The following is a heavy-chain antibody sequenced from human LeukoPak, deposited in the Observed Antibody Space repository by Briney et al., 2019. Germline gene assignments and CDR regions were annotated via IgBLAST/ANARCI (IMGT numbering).Heavy chain of an antibody. CDR3: ATAPHTYYFDY. V-gene: IGHV4-59*01. CDR2: IYYTGNT. J-gene: IGHJ4*02. Sequence: SETLSLTCTVSGDSITTYYWSRIRQPPGKGLEWIAYIYYTGNTNYNPSLKSRVTISVDTSKNQISLKLSSVTAADTAVYYCATAPHTYYFDYWGQGTLVTVSS. CDR1: GDSITTYY.